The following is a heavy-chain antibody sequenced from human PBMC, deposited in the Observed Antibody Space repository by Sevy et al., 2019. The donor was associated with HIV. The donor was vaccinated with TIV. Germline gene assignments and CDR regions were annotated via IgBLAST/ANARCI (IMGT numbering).Heavy chain of an antibody. V-gene: IGHV4-39*01. CDR2: IYYSGAT. J-gene: IGHJ3*01. CDR3: ARSQHFSGDYADYAFDV. Sequence: SETLSLTCSVSGVSVSNPNYYWGWIRQPPGKGLEWIGSIYYSGATSYNPSLESRVTTSVDTSNNRFSLILTSVTAADTAVYYCARSQHFSGDYADYAFDVWGQGTMVTVSS. D-gene: IGHD4-17*01. CDR1: GVSVSNPNYY.